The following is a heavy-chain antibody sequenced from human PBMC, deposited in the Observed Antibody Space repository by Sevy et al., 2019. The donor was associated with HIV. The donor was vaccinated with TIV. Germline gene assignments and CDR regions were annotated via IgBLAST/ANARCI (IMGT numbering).Heavy chain of an antibody. Sequence: GGSLRLSCAASGFTFSSYSMHWVRQAPGKGLEWVAFISYDGSNKFYADSVKGRFTISRDNSNNTLFLQMNSLRAEDTAEYYCARDVARGYWTNGVCGPLYFWGQGTLVTVSS. CDR1: GFTFSSYS. V-gene: IGHV3-30-3*01. J-gene: IGHJ4*02. CDR2: ISYDGSNK. D-gene: IGHD2-8*01. CDR3: ARDVARGYWTNGVCGPLYF.